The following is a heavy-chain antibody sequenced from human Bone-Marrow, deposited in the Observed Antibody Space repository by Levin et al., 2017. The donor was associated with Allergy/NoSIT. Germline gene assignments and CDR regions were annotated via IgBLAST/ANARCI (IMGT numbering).Heavy chain of an antibody. CDR3: ARDGMITFGGVIVTKFDY. CDR1: GGSISSGIYF. Sequence: SETLSLTCTVSGGSISSGIYFWSWVRQLPGKGLEWIGYVSYSGSTYYNPSLKSRVTISVDTSKNQFSLKLSSVTAADTAVYYCARDGMITFGGVIVTKFDYWGQGTLVTVSS. CDR2: VSYSGST. J-gene: IGHJ4*02. D-gene: IGHD3-16*02. V-gene: IGHV4-31*03.